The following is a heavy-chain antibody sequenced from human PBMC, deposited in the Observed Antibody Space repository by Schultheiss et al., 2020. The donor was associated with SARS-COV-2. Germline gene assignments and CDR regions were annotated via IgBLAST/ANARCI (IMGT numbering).Heavy chain of an antibody. CDR3: ARDRYDFWSGYYT. CDR2: IYYSGST. J-gene: IGHJ4*02. CDR1: GGSFSGYY. Sequence: SETLSLTCAVYGGSFSGYYWSWIRQPPGKGLEWIGYIYYSGSTYYNPSLKSRVTMSVDTSKNQFSLKLSSVTAADTAVYYCARDRYDFWSGYYTWGQGTLVTVSS. V-gene: IGHV4-59*12. D-gene: IGHD3-3*01.